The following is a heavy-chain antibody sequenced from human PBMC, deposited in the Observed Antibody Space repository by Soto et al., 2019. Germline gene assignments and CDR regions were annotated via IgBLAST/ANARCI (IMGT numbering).Heavy chain of an antibody. V-gene: IGHV3-33*01. J-gene: IGHJ4*02. Sequence: QVQLVESGGGVVQPGRSLRLSCAASGFTFSSYGMHWVRQAPGKGLEWVAVIWYDGSNKYYADSVKGRFTISRDNSKNTLYLQMNSLRAEDTAVYYCARGGTYYDILSNFDYWGQGTLVTVSS. CDR1: GFTFSSYG. D-gene: IGHD3-9*01. CDR3: ARGGTYYDILSNFDY. CDR2: IWYDGSNK.